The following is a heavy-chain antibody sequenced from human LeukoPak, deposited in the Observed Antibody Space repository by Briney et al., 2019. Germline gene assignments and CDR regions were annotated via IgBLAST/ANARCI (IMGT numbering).Heavy chain of an antibody. CDR3: ARDSSPSPLTTANS. J-gene: IGHJ4*02. CDR1: GFTFSSYA. Sequence: GGSLRLSCAASGFTFSSYAIHWVRQAPGKGLEWVAVISYDGSNKYYADSVKGRFTISRDNSKNTLYLQMNSLRTEDTAVYYCARDSSPSPLTTANSWGQGTLVTVSS. CDR2: ISYDGSNK. V-gene: IGHV3-30-3*01. D-gene: IGHD4/OR15-4a*01.